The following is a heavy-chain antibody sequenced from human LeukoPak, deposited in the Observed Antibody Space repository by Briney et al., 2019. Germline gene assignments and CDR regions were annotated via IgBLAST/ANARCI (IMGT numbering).Heavy chain of an antibody. CDR3: AREVFGDMYYDILTGYPVDY. V-gene: IGHV3-30-3*01. J-gene: IGHJ4*02. CDR2: ISYDGSNK. CDR1: GFTFSSYA. Sequence: GGSLRLSCAASGFTFSSYAIHWVRQAPGKGLQWVAVISYDGSNKYYADSVKGRFTISRDNSKNTLYLLMNSLRAEDTAVYYCAREVFGDMYYDILTGYPVDYWGQGTLVTVSS. D-gene: IGHD3-9*01.